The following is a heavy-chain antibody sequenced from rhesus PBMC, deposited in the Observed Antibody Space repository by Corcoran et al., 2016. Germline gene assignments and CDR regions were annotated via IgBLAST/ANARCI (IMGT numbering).Heavy chain of an antibody. D-gene: IGHD7-45*01. Sequence: QVQLQESGPGLVKPSETLSVTCAVSVGSFTSSYWTWIRQAPGKGLEWIGYIHGSCRRTIYHPALGSRVPLSIDTSKNQFSLRVTAMTAADTAVYYCAHDHWGSVDYGGQGVLVTVSS. CDR1: VGSFTSSY. CDR3: AHDHWGSVDY. CDR2: IHGSCRRT. J-gene: IGHJ4*01. V-gene: IGHV4-169*02.